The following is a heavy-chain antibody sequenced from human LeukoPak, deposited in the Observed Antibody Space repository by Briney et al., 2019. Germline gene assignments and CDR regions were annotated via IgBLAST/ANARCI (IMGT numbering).Heavy chain of an antibody. D-gene: IGHD2-2*01. V-gene: IGHV3-30*07. Sequence: DSVKGRFTISRDNSKNTLYLQMNSLRAEDTAVYYCARNLPAADYWGQGTLVTVSS. J-gene: IGHJ4*02. CDR3: ARNLPAADY.